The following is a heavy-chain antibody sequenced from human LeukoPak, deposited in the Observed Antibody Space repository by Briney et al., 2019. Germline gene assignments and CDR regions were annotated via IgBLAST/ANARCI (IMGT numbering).Heavy chain of an antibody. Sequence: GESLKISCKGCGCSFTSYWIGCVRQMPGRGLEWMGIMYPGDSDTRYSPSFQGQVTISADKSISTAYLQWSSLKASDTAMYYCARGITGTLTSSWFDPWGQGTLVTVSS. J-gene: IGHJ5*02. D-gene: IGHD1-20*01. CDR2: MYPGDSDT. CDR3: ARGITGTLTSSWFDP. CDR1: GCSFTSYW. V-gene: IGHV5-51*01.